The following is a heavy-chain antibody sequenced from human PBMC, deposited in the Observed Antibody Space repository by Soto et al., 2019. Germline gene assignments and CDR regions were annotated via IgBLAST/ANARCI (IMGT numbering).Heavy chain of an antibody. CDR3: ARDGSSSTSTAARGDYYYGMDV. CDR2: IWYDGSNK. D-gene: IGHD2-2*01. CDR1: GFTFSSYG. J-gene: IGHJ6*02. Sequence: GGSLRLSCAASGFTFSSYGMHWVRQAPGKGLEWVAVIWYDGSNKYYADSVKGRFTISRDNSKNTLYLQMNSLRAEDTAVYYCARDGSSSTSTAARGDYYYGMDVWGQGTTVTSP. V-gene: IGHV3-33*01.